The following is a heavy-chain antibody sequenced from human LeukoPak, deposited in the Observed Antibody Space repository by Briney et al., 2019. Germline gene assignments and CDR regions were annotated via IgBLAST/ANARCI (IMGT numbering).Heavy chain of an antibody. V-gene: IGHV4-59*11. D-gene: IGHD2-2*01. J-gene: IGHJ6*03. Sequence: SETLSLTCTVSGGSISSHYWSWIRQPPGKGLEWIGCIYYSGSTNYNPSLKSRVTISVDTSKNQYSLKLSSVTAADTAVYYCARSRNYYYYMDVRVKGTTATVSS. CDR1: GGSISSHY. CDR2: IYYSGST. CDR3: ARSRNYYYYMDV.